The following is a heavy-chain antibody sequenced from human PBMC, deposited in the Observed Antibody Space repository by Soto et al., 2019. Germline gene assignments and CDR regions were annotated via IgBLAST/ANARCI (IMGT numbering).Heavy chain of an antibody. J-gene: IGHJ5*02. Sequence: GGSLRLSCAASGFTFSSYWMSWVRQAPGKGLEWVAKIKQDGSEKYYVDSVKGRFTISRDNAKNSLYLQMNSLRAEDTAVYYCARLGSSSWYPDNWFDPWGQGTLVTVSS. CDR3: ARLGSSSWYPDNWFDP. V-gene: IGHV3-7*05. CDR2: IKQDGSEK. D-gene: IGHD6-13*01. CDR1: GFTFSSYW.